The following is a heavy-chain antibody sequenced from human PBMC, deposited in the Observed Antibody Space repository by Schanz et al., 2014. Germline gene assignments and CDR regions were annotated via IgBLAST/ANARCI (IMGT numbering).Heavy chain of an antibody. CDR1: GGTFSSYT. J-gene: IGHJ4*02. CDR2: IIPVLAIA. D-gene: IGHD6-6*01. CDR3: ARDQSPYTNSSDVRYFDY. V-gene: IGHV1-69*08. Sequence: QVQLVQSEAEVKKPGSSVTVSCKTSGGTFSSYTISWVRQAPGQGLEWMGRIIPVLAIADYAQKFQGRVTITADTATSTAYMDLRSLRSDDTAVYYCARDQSPYTNSSDVRYFDYWGQGSLVTVSS.